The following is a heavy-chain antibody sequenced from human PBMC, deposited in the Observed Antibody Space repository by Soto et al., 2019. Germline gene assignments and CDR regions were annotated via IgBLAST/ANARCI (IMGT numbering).Heavy chain of an antibody. Sequence: SETLSLTCTVSGGFISSDSYYWGWIRQSPEKGLEWIASISYSGSTYNNPTLKSRLIISVDTSKSQFSLKLRSVTAADTAVYYCARDKITGLFDYWGQGTLVTVSS. CDR2: ISYSGST. J-gene: IGHJ4*02. D-gene: IGHD2-8*02. V-gene: IGHV4-39*02. CDR1: GGFISSDSYY. CDR3: ARDKITGLFDY.